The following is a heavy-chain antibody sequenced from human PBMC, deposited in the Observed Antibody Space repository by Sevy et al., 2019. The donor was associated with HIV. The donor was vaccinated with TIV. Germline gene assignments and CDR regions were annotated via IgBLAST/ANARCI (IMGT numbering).Heavy chain of an antibody. V-gene: IGHV4-4*03. CDR1: GASITSSAW. CDR2: RYHSGST. Sequence: PETLSLTCAVSGASITSSAWWTWVRQPPGKGLEWIGKRYHSGSTTYNPSLKSRVTILVDDSKNQFSLHLKSVTAADTAVYYCARGAIAAAGYSYGMDVWGQGTTVTVSS. J-gene: IGHJ6*02. CDR3: ARGAIAAAGYSYGMDV. D-gene: IGHD6-13*01.